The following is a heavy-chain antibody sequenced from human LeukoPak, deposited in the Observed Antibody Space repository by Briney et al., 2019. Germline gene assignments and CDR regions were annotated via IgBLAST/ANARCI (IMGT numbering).Heavy chain of an antibody. CDR1: GYTFTGYY. D-gene: IGHD6-6*01. J-gene: IGHJ4*02. CDR3: AREGVWYTSSPNDY. Sequence: GASVKVSCKASGYTFTGYYMHWVRQAPGQGREWMGWINPNSGDTIYAQKFQGRVTMTRDTSISTAYMELSRLRSDDTAVYHCAREGVWYTSSPNDYWGQGTLVTPSS. CDR2: INPNSGDT. V-gene: IGHV1-2*02.